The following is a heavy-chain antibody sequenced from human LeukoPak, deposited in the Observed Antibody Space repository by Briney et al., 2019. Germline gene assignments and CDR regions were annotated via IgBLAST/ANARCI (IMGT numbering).Heavy chain of an antibody. CDR2: ISAYNGNT. V-gene: IGHV1-18*01. Sequence: ASAKVSCKASGYTFTSYRISWVRQAPGQGLEWMGWISAYNGNTNYAQKLQGRVTMTTDTSTSTAYMELRSLRSDDTAVYYCARDDNYGIFVNVDYWGQGTLVTVSS. CDR1: GYTFTSYR. CDR3: ARDDNYGIFVNVDY. D-gene: IGHD4-11*01. J-gene: IGHJ4*02.